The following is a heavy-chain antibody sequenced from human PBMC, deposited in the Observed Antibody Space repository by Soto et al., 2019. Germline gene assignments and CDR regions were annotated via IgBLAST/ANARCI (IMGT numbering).Heavy chain of an antibody. V-gene: IGHV1-18*01. J-gene: IGHJ4*02. Sequence: GASVKVSCKASGYTFTSYGISWVRQAPGQGLEWMGWISAYNGNTNYAQKLQGRVTMTTDTSTSTAYMELRSLRSDDTAVYYCAKDPNPHSDYDFWSGPWYFDYWGQGTLVTSPQ. CDR1: GYTFTSYG. D-gene: IGHD3-3*01. CDR3: AKDPNPHSDYDFWSGPWYFDY. CDR2: ISAYNGNT.